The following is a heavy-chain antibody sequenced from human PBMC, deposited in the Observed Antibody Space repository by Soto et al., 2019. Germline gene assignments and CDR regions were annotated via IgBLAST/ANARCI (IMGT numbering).Heavy chain of an antibody. D-gene: IGHD6-13*01. V-gene: IGHV4-39*07. CDR2: INHSGST. J-gene: IGHJ5*02. CDR1: GGSIISSSYY. CDR3: ARGYSSSWYNWFDP. Sequence: PSETLSLTCTVSGGSIISSSYYWSWIRQPPGKGLEWIGEINHSGSTNYNPSLKSRVTISVDTSKNQFSLKLSSVTAADTAVYYCARGYSSSWYNWFDPWGQRTLVTVSS.